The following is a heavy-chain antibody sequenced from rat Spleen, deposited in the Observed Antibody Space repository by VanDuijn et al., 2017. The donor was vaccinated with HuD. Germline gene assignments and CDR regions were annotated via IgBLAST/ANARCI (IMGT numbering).Heavy chain of an antibody. CDR3: TTGIQPRH. CDR2: ISYDGSDT. J-gene: IGHJ2*01. V-gene: IGHV5-29*01. D-gene: IGHD1-5*01. Sequence: EVQLVESDGGLVQPGRSLKLSCAASGFTFSDYYMAWVRQAPTKGLEWVATISYDGSDTHYRDSVKGRFTISRDDAKSTLYLQMDSLRSEDTATYYCTTGIQPRHWGQGVMVSVSS. CDR1: GFTFSDYY.